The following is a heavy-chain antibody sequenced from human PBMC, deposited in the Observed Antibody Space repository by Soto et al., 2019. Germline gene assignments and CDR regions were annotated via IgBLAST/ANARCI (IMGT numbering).Heavy chain of an antibody. CDR1: GFSLSSFG. CDR3: AKDSMSSLPPNYHYYSMDV. J-gene: IGHJ6*02. Sequence: QVHLVESGGGVVQPGRSLRLSCAASGFSLSSFGMHWVRQAPGRGLEWVAAMSSDGSNTYYGDSVRGRFSIFRDTSKNTMYLQMNSLGAEEPAVYYCAKDSMSSLPPNYHYYSMDVWGQGTTVNVSS. D-gene: IGHD3-10*01. V-gene: IGHV3-30*18. CDR2: MSSDGSNT.